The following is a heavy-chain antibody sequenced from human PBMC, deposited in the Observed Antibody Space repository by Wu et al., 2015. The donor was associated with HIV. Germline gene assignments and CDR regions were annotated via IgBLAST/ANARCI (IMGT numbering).Heavy chain of an antibody. CDR1: GYPFTIYD. J-gene: IGHJ4*02. Sequence: QVQLVQSGAEVKKPGASVKASCKASGYPFTIYDINWVRQAPGQGLEWMGWMNPNSANTAYAQKFQGRVTMTRNTSISTAYMELSSLRSEDTAVYYCARGVYASGSYYGDSRYYFDYWGQGSLVTVPS. D-gene: IGHD3-10*01. CDR2: MNPNSANT. V-gene: IGHV1-8*01. CDR3: ARGVYASGSYYGDSRYYFDY.